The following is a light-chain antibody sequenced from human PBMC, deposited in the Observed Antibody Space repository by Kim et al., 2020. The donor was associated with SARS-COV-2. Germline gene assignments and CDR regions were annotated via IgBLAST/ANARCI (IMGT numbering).Light chain of an antibody. CDR2: YDS. Sequence: SYELTQPPSVSVAPGKTARITCGGDDIGSKSVHWYQQKPGQAPVLVIFYDSDRPSGIPERLSGSNSGNTATLTISRVEAGDEADYYCEVWDTGSDHWVFG. CDR1: DIGSKS. J-gene: IGLJ3*02. CDR3: EVWDTGSDHWV. V-gene: IGLV3-21*04.